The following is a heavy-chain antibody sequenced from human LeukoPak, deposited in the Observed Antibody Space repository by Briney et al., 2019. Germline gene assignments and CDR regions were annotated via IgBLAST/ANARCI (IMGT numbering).Heavy chain of an antibody. CDR1: GFTFSSYS. D-gene: IGHD2-15*01. CDR2: ISSSSSTI. CDR3: AREPVGDKNDY. J-gene: IGHJ4*02. V-gene: IGHV3-48*01. Sequence: GGSLRLSCAASGFTFSSYSMTWVRQAPGKGLEWVSYISSSSSTIYYADSVKGRFTISRDNAKNSLYLQMNSLRAEDTAVYYCAREPVGDKNDYWGQGTLVTVSS.